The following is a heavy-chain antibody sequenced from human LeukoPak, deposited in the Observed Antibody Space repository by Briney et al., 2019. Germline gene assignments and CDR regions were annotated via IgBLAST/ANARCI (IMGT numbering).Heavy chain of an antibody. J-gene: IGHJ4*02. CDR2: IIPIFGTA. CDR1: GGTFSSYA. D-gene: IGHD1-26*01. V-gene: IGHV1-69*13. Sequence: GASVKVSCKASGGTFSSYAISWVRQAPGQGLEWMGGIIPIFGTANYAQKFQGRVTITADESTSTAYMELSSLRSEDTAVYYCASGRRRELLEIDYWGQGTLVTVSS. CDR3: ASGRRRELLEIDY.